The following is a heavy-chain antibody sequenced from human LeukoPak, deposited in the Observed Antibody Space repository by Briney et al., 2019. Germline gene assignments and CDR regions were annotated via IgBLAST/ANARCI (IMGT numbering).Heavy chain of an antibody. Sequence: SETLSLTCAVYGGSFSGYYWSWLRQPPGKGLEWIGEINHSGSTNYNPSLKGRVTISVDTSKYQFSLKLSSVTAADTAVYYCARGRIAAAEAHYFDYWGQGTLVTVSS. CDR3: ARGRIAAAEAHYFDY. D-gene: IGHD6-13*01. J-gene: IGHJ4*02. CDR2: INHSGST. CDR1: GGSFSGYY. V-gene: IGHV4-34*01.